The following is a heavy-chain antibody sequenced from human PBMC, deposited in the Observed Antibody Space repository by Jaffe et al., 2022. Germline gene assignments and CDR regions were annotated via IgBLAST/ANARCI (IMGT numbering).Heavy chain of an antibody. CDR2: ISYDGSNK. CDR3: AKDPREGITMVQGLFDY. D-gene: IGHD3-10*01. V-gene: IGHV3-30*18. Sequence: QVQLVESGGGVVQPGRSLRLSCAASGFTFSSYGMHWVRQAPGKGLEWVAVISYDGSNKYYADSVKGRFTISRDNSKNTLYLQMNSLRAEDTAVYYCAKDPREGITMVQGLFDYWGQGTLVTVSS. CDR1: GFTFSSYG. J-gene: IGHJ4*02.